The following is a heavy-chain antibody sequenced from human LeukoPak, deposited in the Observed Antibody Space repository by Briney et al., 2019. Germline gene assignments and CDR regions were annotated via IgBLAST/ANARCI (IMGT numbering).Heavy chain of an antibody. CDR1: GFTFSSYS. CDR2: ISSSSSYI. V-gene: IGHV3-21*01. D-gene: IGHD2-15*01. J-gene: IGHJ3*02. Sequence: PGGSLRLSCAASGFTFSSYSMNWVRQAPGKGLEWVSSISSSSSYIYYADSVKVRFTISRDNAKNSLYLQMNSLRAEDTAVYYCARDSVVVVAASDAFDIWGQGTMVTVSS. CDR3: ARDSVVVVAASDAFDI.